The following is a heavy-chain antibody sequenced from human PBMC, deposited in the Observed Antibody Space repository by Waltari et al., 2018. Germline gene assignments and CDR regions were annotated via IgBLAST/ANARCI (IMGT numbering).Heavy chain of an antibody. CDR3: AARKGATAVSGYYFES. V-gene: IGHV4-34*01. CDR1: AGSCTSYY. J-gene: IGHJ4*02. Sequence: QVQLQQWGAGLLTSSETLSLTCAVSAGSCTSYYCSWIRQPPGKGLEWIGEINYTGNTNHNPSLKSRVTMSIDTSKNQFSLKLSSVTAADTAVYYCAARKGATAVSGYYFESWGRGTLVIVSS. D-gene: IGHD6-13*01. CDR2: INYTGNT.